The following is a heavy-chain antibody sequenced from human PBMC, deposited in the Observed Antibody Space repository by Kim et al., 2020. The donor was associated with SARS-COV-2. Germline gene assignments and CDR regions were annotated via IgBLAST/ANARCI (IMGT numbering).Heavy chain of an antibody. D-gene: IGHD1-26*01. V-gene: IGHV4-4*07. CDR3: ARLVGATLSFDY. J-gene: IGHJ4*02. Sequence: NTNPSLKGRVTMSVDTSKNQFSLKLSSVTAADTAVYYCARLVGATLSFDYWGQGTLVTVSS.